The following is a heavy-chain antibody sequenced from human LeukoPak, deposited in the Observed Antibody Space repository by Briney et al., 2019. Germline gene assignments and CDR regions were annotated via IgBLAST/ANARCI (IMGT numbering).Heavy chain of an antibody. CDR1: GYTFTSYY. Sequence: ASVKVSCKASGYTFTSYYMHWVRQAPGQGLEWMGIINPSGGSTSYAQKFQGRVTMTRDTSTSTVYMELSSLRSEDTAVYYSAGSSGYCGGDCYSTADIWGQGTMVTVSS. CDR2: INPSGGST. D-gene: IGHD2-21*02. V-gene: IGHV1-46*01. CDR3: AGSSGYCGGDCYSTADI. J-gene: IGHJ3*02.